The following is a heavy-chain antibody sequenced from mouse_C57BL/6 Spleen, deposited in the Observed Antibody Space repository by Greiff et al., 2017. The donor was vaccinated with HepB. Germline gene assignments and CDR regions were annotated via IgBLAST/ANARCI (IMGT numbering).Heavy chain of an antibody. CDR2: IHPNSGST. CDR1: SYTFTSYW. J-gene: IGHJ3*01. D-gene: IGHD1-1*01. V-gene: IGHV1-64*01. Sequence: QVQLQQPGAELVKPGASVKLSCKASSYTFTSYWMHWVKQRPGQGLEWIGMIHPNSGSTNYNEKFKSKATLTVDKSSSTAYMQLSSLTSEDSAVYYCARRDGSSYTWFAYWGQGTLVTVSA. CDR3: ARRDGSSYTWFAY.